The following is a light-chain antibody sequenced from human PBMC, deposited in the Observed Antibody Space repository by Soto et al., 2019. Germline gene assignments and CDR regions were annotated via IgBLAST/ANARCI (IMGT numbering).Light chain of an antibody. V-gene: IGKV1-39*01. CDR3: LHTHSAPAT. Sequence: GDRVTITCRASQSIDNCLSWYQQKPGKAPKLLIYAASTLQNGVPSRFSGSVSGTDFTLTISSLQRGDLATYYCLHTHSAPATFGQGTTVEIK. CDR2: AAS. J-gene: IGKJ1*01. CDR1: QSIDNC.